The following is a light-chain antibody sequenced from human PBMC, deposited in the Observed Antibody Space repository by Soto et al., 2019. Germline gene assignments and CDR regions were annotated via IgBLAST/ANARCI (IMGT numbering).Light chain of an antibody. J-gene: IGLJ2*01. V-gene: IGLV2-18*02. CDR2: EVN. CDR3: SSFTSSTTLV. Sequence: QSALTQPPSVSGSPGQSVTISCTGTSSDVGSYDRVSWYQLPPGTAPKLMIYEVNNRPSGVPDRFSGSKSGNTASLTISGLQAEDEADYYCSSFTSSTTLVFGGGTKLTVL. CDR1: SSDVGSYDR.